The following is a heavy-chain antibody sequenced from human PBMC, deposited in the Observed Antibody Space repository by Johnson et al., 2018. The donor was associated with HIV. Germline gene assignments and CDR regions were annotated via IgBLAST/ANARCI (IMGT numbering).Heavy chain of an antibody. CDR2: ISYDGSNK. J-gene: IGHJ3*01. V-gene: IGHV3-30*14. CDR1: GFTFSSYA. D-gene: IGHD6-6*01. Sequence: QVQLVESGGGVVQPGRSLRLSCAASGFTFSSYAMHWVRQAPGKGLEWVAVISYDGSNKDYADSVKGRFTISRDNSKNTLYLQMNSLRAEDTAVYYCARGGQLVLDAFDFWGQGTVVTVS. CDR3: ARGGQLVLDAFDF.